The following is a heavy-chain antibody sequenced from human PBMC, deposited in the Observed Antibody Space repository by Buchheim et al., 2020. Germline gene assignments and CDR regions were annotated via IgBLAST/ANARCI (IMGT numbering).Heavy chain of an antibody. CDR1: GYTFNGYY. CDR3: AREIYDSRDY. J-gene: IGHJ4*02. V-gene: IGHV1-2*02. D-gene: IGHD3-22*01. Sequence: QVQLVQSGGEVKKPGASVKVSCKASGYTFNGYYIHWVRQAPGQGLEWMGWINPNSGGTKYAQKFQGRVTMTSDTSGSTAYMELSGLRSDDTAVFYCAREIYDSRDYWGQGTL. CDR2: INPNSGGT.